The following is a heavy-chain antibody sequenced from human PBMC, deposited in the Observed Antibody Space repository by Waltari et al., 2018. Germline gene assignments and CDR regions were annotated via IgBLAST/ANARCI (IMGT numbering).Heavy chain of an antibody. Sequence: QVQLQESGPGLVKPSETLSLTCTVSGGSISSYYWSWIRQPPGKGLEWIGYIYYSGSTNYNPSLKSRVTISVDTSKNQFSLKLSSVTAADTAVYYCARGDPLSSNPEGNWFDPWGQGTLVTVSS. V-gene: IGHV4-59*12. CDR3: ARGDPLSSNPEGNWFDP. J-gene: IGHJ5*02. CDR1: GGSISSYY. D-gene: IGHD4-4*01. CDR2: IYYSGST.